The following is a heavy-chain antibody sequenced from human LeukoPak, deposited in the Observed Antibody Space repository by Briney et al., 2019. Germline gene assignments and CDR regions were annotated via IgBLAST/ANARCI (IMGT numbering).Heavy chain of an antibody. J-gene: IGHJ4*02. CDR3: ARGDDESLDH. CDR2: IYTDGSYT. CDR1: GFVFSSYW. D-gene: IGHD3-16*01. Sequence: GGSLSLFCAASGFVFSSYWMHWVRQAPGKGLVWVSRIYTDGSYTNYADSVKGRFTISRDNAKNTLSLHMNSLRAEDMAVYYCARGDDESLDHWGQGTLVTVSS. V-gene: IGHV3-74*01.